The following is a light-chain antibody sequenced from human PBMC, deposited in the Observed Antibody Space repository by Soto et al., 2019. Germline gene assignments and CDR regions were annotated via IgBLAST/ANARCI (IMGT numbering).Light chain of an antibody. J-gene: IGKJ1*01. V-gene: IGKV1-39*01. CDR2: AAS. CDR3: QQSHSTPPM. CDR1: QSISNF. Sequence: DIQMTQSPSSLSASVGDRVTITCRASQSISNFLNWYQQRQGQVPKLLIYAASTLHTGVPSRFSGSGSGTDFTLTITSLQPEDFTTYYCQQSHSTPPMFGQGTKVDIK.